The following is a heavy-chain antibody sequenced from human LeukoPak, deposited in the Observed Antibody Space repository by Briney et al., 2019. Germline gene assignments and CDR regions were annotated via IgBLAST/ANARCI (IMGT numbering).Heavy chain of an antibody. J-gene: IGHJ4*02. Sequence: GGSLRLSCAASGFTFSNYAMHWVRQAPGKGLEYVSAISSNGGSTYYANSVKGRFTISRDNAKNSLYLQMNSLRAEDTAVYYCAREGDYWGQGTLVTVSS. CDR2: ISSNGGST. V-gene: IGHV3-64*01. CDR1: GFTFSNYA. CDR3: AREGDY.